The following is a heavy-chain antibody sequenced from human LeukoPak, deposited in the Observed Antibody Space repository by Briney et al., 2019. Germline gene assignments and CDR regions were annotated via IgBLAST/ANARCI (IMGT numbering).Heavy chain of an antibody. CDR3: ARDWSLDY. Sequence: GGSLRLSCAASGFAFNNHAMSWVRQAPGKGLQWVSTIGGSGTDTHYADSVKGRFIVSRDNSNNTVFLQMNSLRAEDTAVYYCARDWSLDYWGQGTLVTVSS. CDR2: IGGSGTDT. J-gene: IGHJ4*02. CDR1: GFAFNNHA. V-gene: IGHV3-23*01.